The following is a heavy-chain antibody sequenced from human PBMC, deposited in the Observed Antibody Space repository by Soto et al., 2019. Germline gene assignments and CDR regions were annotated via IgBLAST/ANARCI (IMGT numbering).Heavy chain of an antibody. D-gene: IGHD1-1*01. Sequence: GESLKISCRGSGYIFTNYWITWVRQMPGKGLEWMGRIDPSDSFATYSPSFQGHVTISADTSTTTAYLQWSSLKASDTAMYFCARHDGGGTTSSYYGMDVWGQGTSVTVSS. J-gene: IGHJ6*02. CDR3: ARHDGGGTTSSYYGMDV. V-gene: IGHV5-10-1*01. CDR1: GYIFTNYW. CDR2: IDPSDSFA.